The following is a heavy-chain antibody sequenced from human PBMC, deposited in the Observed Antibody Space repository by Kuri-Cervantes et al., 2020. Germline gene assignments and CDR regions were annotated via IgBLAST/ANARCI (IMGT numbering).Heavy chain of an antibody. J-gene: IGHJ4*02. D-gene: IGHD5-18*01. CDR3: ARSDTPRIPRADY. CDR2: ISYDGST. CDR1: GFSFSSFA. Sequence: GESLKISCTASGFSFSSFAMHWVRQGPGKGLEWVALISYDGSTKYPDSLQGRFTISRDSSKNTVYLQMNNVRREDTAMYYCARSDTPRIPRADYWGQVTLVTVSS. V-gene: IGHV3-30*03.